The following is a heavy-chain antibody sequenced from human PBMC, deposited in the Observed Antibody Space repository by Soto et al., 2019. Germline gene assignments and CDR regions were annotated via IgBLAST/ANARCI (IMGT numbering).Heavy chain of an antibody. D-gene: IGHD4-17*01. Sequence: EVQLVESGGGLVQPGGSLRLSCAASGFTFSSYDMHWVRQATGKGLEWVSAIGTAGDKYYPGSVKGRFTISRETAKNSLYLQINSLRAGDTAVYYCARDGYGDYGMSWYFDLWGRGTLVTVSS. J-gene: IGHJ2*01. CDR1: GFTFSSYD. V-gene: IGHV3-13*04. CDR2: IGTAGDK. CDR3: ARDGYGDYGMSWYFDL.